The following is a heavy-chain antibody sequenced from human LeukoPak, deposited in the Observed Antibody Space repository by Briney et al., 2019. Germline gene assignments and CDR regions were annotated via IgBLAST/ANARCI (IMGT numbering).Heavy chain of an antibody. CDR1: GGSIHGYY. J-gene: IGHJ4*02. Sequence: PSETLSLTCAVYGGSIHGYYSSWLRQPPGQGLTCIGEINHSGSTNYNPSLQSRVTISVDTSTNHFSLKLSSATAADTAVYYCARALQLRDIVVVVAATLFDSWGQGTLVTVSS. CDR2: INHSGST. CDR3: ARALQLRDIVVVVAATLFDS. D-gene: IGHD2-15*01. V-gene: IGHV4-34*01.